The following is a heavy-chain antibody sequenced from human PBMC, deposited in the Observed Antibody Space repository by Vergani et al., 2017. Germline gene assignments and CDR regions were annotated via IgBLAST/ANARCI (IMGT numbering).Heavy chain of an antibody. V-gene: IGHV4-61*02. J-gene: IGHJ4*02. CDR2: IYTSEST. CDR3: AREYSSSVGFLAY. CDR1: GASIRSSNYY. D-gene: IGHD6-6*01. Sequence: QLQESGPGLVKPSATLSLTCSVSGASIRSSNYYWSWIRQPAGKGLEWIGRIYTSESTNYNPSLKSRVTMSVDTSKNQFSLKLSSVTAADTAVYYCAREYSSSVGFLAYWGQGTLVTVSS.